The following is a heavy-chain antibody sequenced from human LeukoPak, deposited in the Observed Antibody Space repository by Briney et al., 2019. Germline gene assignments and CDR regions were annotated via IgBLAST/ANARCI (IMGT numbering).Heavy chain of an antibody. Sequence: SETLSLTCTVSGGSISSSSYYWGWIRQPPGKGLEWIGSIYYSGSTYYNPSLKSRVTISVDTSKNQFSLKLSSVTAADTAVYYCARKGSGSYIWFGPWGQGTLVTVSS. CDR1: GGSISSSSYY. J-gene: IGHJ5*02. D-gene: IGHD3-10*01. V-gene: IGHV4-39*01. CDR3: ARKGSGSYIWFGP. CDR2: IYYSGST.